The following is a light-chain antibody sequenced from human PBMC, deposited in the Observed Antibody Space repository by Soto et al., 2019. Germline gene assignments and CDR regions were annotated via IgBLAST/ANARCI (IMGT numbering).Light chain of an antibody. Sequence: QSVLTQPPSASGSPGQSITISCTGTSSDVGASNYVSWYRQYPGTPPQLVISEVTKRPSGVPDRFSGSKSANTASLTVSGLQAEDEADYDCSSHAGGGKFVFGTGTKLTVL. CDR2: EVT. V-gene: IGLV2-8*01. CDR1: SSDVGASNY. CDR3: SSHAGGGKFV. J-gene: IGLJ1*01.